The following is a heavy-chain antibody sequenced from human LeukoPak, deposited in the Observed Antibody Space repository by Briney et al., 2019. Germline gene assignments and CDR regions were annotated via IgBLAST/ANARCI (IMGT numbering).Heavy chain of an antibody. CDR1: GLTFSSNS. CDR2: ISVSGIT. Sequence: GGSLRLSCTASGLTFSSNSMSWVRQPPGKGLEWVSGISVSGITVYADSVKGRLTISRDNSKNTLYLQMDSLRAEDTALYYCAEGFSVRGRFDPWGQGTLVTVSS. J-gene: IGHJ5*02. V-gene: IGHV3-23*01. D-gene: IGHD2-15*01. CDR3: AEGFSVRGRFDP.